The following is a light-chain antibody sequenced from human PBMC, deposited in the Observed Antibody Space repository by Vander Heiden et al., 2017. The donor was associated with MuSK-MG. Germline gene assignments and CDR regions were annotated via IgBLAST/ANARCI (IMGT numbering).Light chain of an antibody. CDR3: QQSNSTPYT. Sequence: DIPMNRSPSSLSASVGDRVTITCRASQSISSYLNWYQQKPGKAPKLLIYAASSLQSGVPSRFSGSGSGTEFTLTISSLQPEDFATYYCQQSNSTPYTFGQGTKLEIK. CDR1: QSISSY. V-gene: IGKV1-39*01. J-gene: IGKJ2*01. CDR2: AAS.